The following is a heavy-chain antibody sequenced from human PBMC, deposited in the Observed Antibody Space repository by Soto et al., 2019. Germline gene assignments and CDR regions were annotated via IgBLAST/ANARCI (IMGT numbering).Heavy chain of an antibody. J-gene: IGHJ4*02. CDR2: IRSKAYGGTT. V-gene: IGHV3-49*05. Sequence: KPGGSLRLSCTASGFPFGDYAMSWFRQAPGKGLEWVGFIRSKAYGGTTEYAASVKGRFTISRDDSKSIAYLQMNSLKTEDTAVYYCTRDDFWSGYYVPVDYWGQGTLVTVSS. D-gene: IGHD3-3*01. CDR3: TRDDFWSGYYVPVDY. CDR1: GFPFGDYA.